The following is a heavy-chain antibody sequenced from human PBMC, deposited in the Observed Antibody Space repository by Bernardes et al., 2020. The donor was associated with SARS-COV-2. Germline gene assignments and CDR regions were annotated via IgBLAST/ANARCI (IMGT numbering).Heavy chain of an antibody. D-gene: IGHD4-17*01. CDR3: ARAGLVYGDYGRNWYFDL. CDR1: GYTFTSYY. CDR2: INPSGAST. J-gene: IGHJ2*01. Sequence: ASVKVSCKASGYTFTSYYMHWVRQAPGQGLEWMGIINPSGASTTYAQKFQGRVTMTRDTSTSKVYMELSSLRSEDTAVYYCARAGLVYGDYGRNWYFDLWGRGTLVTVSS. V-gene: IGHV1-46*01.